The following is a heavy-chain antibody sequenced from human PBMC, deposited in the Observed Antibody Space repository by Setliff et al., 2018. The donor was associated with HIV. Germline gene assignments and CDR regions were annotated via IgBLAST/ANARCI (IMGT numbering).Heavy chain of an antibody. CDR3: VRLSSYRSSSYYFDY. D-gene: IGHD6-6*01. V-gene: IGHV4-39*01. J-gene: IGHJ4*02. CDR2: IYHSGST. Sequence: SETLSLTCSVSGDSISDTTYNWGWIRQPPGKGLEWIGNIYHSGSTLYKPSLKSRVTMSVDTSKNQFYLKLNSVTAADTAVYHCVRLSSYRSSSYYFDYWGQGALVT. CDR1: GDSISDTTYN.